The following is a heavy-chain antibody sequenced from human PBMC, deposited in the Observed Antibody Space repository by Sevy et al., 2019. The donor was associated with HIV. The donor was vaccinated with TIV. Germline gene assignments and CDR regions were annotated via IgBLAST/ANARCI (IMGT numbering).Heavy chain of an antibody. CDR1: GYTFTSYG. CDR2: ISAYNGNT. Sequence: ASVKVSCKASGYTFTSYGISWVRQAPGQGLEWMGWISAYNGNTNYAQKLQGRVTMTTDTSTSTAYMELRSLRSDDTAVYYCARVVGSSGWYYGKFDYWGQGTLVTVSS. V-gene: IGHV1-18*01. CDR3: ARVVGSSGWYYGKFDY. J-gene: IGHJ4*02. D-gene: IGHD6-19*01.